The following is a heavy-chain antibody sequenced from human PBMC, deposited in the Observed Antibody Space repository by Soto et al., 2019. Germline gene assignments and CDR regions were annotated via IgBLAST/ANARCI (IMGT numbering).Heavy chain of an antibody. V-gene: IGHV1-69*01. CDR2: IIPIFGTA. CDR3: AREETVRGSGEYFQH. J-gene: IGHJ1*01. Sequence: QGQLVQSGAEVKKPGSSVKVSCKASGGTFRSYAISWVGPAPGQGLEWMGGIIPIFGTANYERKFQGRVTITADESTSTVYMEMSSLRSEDTAVYYCAREETVRGSGEYFQHWGQGTLVTVSS. D-gene: IGHD2-21*02. CDR1: GGTFRSYA.